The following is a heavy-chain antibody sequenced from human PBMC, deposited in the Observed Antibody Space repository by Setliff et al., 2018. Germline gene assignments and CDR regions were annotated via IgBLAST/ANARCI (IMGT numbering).Heavy chain of an antibody. CDR2: IYPSGGT. CDR3: ARDLYCGGHCYQLFDS. J-gene: IGHJ4*02. Sequence: SETLSLTCTVSGGSISSGHYYWNWIRQPAGKGLEWIGRIYPSGGTNYNPSLKSRVTISVDTSKNHFSLKLTSVTAADTAVYYCARDLYCGGHCYQLFDSWDQGTLVTVSS. D-gene: IGHD2-21*02. CDR1: GGSISSGHYY. V-gene: IGHV4-61*02.